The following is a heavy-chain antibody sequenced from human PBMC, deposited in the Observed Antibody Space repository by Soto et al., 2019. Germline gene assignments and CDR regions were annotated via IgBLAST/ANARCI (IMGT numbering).Heavy chain of an antibody. CDR2: IYKSGST. Sequence: SESMSLTSTVSSRSMSSYYRSWIRQPPGKLLEWIGYIYKSGSTNYNPSFKSRATISVDTSKIQLSLKRSSVYAAYTAVYYCAREVCYYEILPGYYRTDGFDPWGQGTLVTVSS. V-gene: IGHV4-59*01. J-gene: IGHJ5*02. D-gene: IGHD3-9*01. CDR1: SRSMSSYY. CDR3: AREVCYYEILPGYYRTDGFDP.